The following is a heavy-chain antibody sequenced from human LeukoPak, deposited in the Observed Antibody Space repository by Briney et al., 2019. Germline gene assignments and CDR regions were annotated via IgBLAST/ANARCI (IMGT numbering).Heavy chain of an antibody. D-gene: IGHD2-2*01. CDR2: IYYSGST. V-gene: IGHV4-31*03. CDR1: GDPISTGGYY. J-gene: IGHJ6*02. CDR3: ARVFVVVPIGVYHYYAMDV. Sequence: SQTLSLTCTVSGDPISTGGYYWAWIRQHRERGLEWIGYIYYSGSTHYNPSLQSRVTISVDTSKNQFSLNLNSVTAADTAVYYCARVFVVVPIGVYHYYAMDVWGQGTTVTVSS.